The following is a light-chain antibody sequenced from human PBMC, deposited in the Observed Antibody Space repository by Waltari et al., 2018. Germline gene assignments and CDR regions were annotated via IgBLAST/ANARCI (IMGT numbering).Light chain of an antibody. V-gene: IGKV1-39*01. Sequence: DIQMTQSPSSMSASVGDRVTITCRASQSIRSYLNWYQQKPGKAPKLLIYDASNLQSGVPSRFSGSGSGTDFTLTISRLQAEDFATYFCQQSYSTPLTFGGGAKVEIK. CDR3: QQSYSTPLT. CDR2: DAS. CDR1: QSIRSY. J-gene: IGKJ4*01.